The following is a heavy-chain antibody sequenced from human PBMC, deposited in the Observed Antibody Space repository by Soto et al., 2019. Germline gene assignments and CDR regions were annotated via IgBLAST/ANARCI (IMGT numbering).Heavy chain of an antibody. D-gene: IGHD2-21*01. J-gene: IGHJ5*02. Sequence: PSETLSLTCTVSGGSISSSSYSWGWIRQPPGKGLEWIGNIYYSGTTNYNPSLKSRATILLDTSKNQFSLKLNSVTAADTAVYYGARLGAYYQSLDPWGPRTLVTVSS. CDR2: IYYSGTT. CDR3: ARLGAYYQSLDP. V-gene: IGHV4-39*07. CDR1: GGSISSSSYS.